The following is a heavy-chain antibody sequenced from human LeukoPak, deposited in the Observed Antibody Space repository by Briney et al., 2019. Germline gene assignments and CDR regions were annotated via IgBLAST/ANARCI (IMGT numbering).Heavy chain of an antibody. D-gene: IGHD3-10*01. V-gene: IGHV1-18*04. Sequence: ASVKVSCKASGYTFTGYYMHWVRQAPGQGLEWMGWISGYNGKTNYAQKLQGRVTMTTDTSTSTAYVELRSLRSDDTAVYYCARDYRDVLLWFGELSKWGQGTLVTVSS. CDR3: ARDYRDVLLWFGELSK. CDR2: ISGYNGKT. CDR1: GYTFTGYY. J-gene: IGHJ4*02.